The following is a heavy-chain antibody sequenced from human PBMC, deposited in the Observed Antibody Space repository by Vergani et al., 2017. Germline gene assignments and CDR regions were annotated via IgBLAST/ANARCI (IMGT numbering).Heavy chain of an antibody. J-gene: IGHJ6*02. V-gene: IGHV4-61*02. CDR2: YYTGGGT. D-gene: IGHD6-13*01. CDR1: GGPISSGSYY. Sequence: QVQLQESGPGLVRPSQTLSLTCTVSGGPISSGSYYWSWFRQPAGKGLEWIGRYYTGGGTSYNPSLKSRVTLSVDTSKNQFSPQLSSVTAADTAVYYCARDPLYSTTWPFLLLDMDVWGQGTTVTVSS. CDR3: ARDPLYSTTWPFLLLDMDV.